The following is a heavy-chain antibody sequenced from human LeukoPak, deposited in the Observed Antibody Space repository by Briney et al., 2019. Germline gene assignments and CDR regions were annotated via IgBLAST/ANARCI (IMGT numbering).Heavy chain of an antibody. J-gene: IGHJ4*02. Sequence: GRSLRLSCAASGFTFSSYGMHWVRQAPGKGLEWVAVISYDGSHKYYADSVKGRLIISRDNSKNTLYLQMNSLRAEDTAVYYCAKDASDSSGRYYFDYWGQGTLVTVSS. CDR2: ISYDGSHK. CDR3: AKDASDSSGRYYFDY. CDR1: GFTFSSYG. V-gene: IGHV3-30*18. D-gene: IGHD6-19*01.